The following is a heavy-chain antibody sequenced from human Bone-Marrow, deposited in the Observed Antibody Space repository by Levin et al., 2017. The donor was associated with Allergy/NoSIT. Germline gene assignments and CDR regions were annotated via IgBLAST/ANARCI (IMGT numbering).Heavy chain of an antibody. CDR2: IYWDDNK. CDR3: ARRRLSYYDTSGHLDN. CDR1: GFSVSTSGLG. V-gene: IGHV2-5*02. J-gene: IGHJ4*02. D-gene: IGHD3-22*01. Sequence: SGPTLVKPTQTLTLTCTFSGFSVSTSGLGVGWIRQPPGKPLEWLALIYWDDNKHYSPSLKSRLTITKDTSRNQVVLTMTSMDPGDTGTYYCARRRLSYYDTSGHLDNWGQGTQVTVSS.